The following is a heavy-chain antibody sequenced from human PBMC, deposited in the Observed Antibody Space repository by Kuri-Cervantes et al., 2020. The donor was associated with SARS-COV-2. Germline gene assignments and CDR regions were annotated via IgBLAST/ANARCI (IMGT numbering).Heavy chain of an antibody. J-gene: IGHJ3*02. CDR3: ARESGVDWGSDAFDI. CDR2: ISSSSSTI. Sequence: GGSLRLSCAASGFTFSSYSMNWVRQAPVKGLEWVSYISSSSSTIYYADSVKGRFTISRDHAKNSLYLQMNSLRAEDTAVYYCARESGVDWGSDAFDIWGQATMVTVSS. D-gene: IGHD7-27*01. V-gene: IGHV3-48*01. CDR1: GFTFSSYS.